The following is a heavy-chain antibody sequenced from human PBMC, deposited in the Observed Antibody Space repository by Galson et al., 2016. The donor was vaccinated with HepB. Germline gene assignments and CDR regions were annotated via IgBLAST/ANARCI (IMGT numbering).Heavy chain of an antibody. CDR1: GFIFSTSW. CDR3: VSSALEY. V-gene: IGHV3-7*02. D-gene: IGHD3-16*02. CDR2: IQQDGNQK. J-gene: IGHJ4*02. Sequence: SLRLSCAASGFIFSTSWMTWVRQAPGKGLEWVATIQQDGNQKYYVGSVKGRFTISRDNAKNLLYLQMNSLRAEDTALYYCVSSALEYWGQGTLVTVSS.